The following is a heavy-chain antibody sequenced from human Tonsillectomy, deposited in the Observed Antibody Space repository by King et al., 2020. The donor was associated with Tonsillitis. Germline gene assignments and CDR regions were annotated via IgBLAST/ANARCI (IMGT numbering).Heavy chain of an antibody. Sequence: QLVQSGAEVKKPGSSVKVSCKASGGTFNIYPISWVRQAPGQRLEWMGRIIHIIGIAKYAQKFQGRVKINADKSTNTAYMELSSLRSEDTAVYYCARDGYSNYNDYWGQGTLVTVSS. CDR3: ARDGYSNYNDY. CDR2: IIHIIGIA. V-gene: IGHV1-69*04. D-gene: IGHD4-11*01. J-gene: IGHJ4*02. CDR1: GGTFNIYP.